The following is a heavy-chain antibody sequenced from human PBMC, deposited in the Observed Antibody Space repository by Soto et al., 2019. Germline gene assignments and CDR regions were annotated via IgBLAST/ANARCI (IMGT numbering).Heavy chain of an antibody. V-gene: IGHV3-30-3*01. CDR3: ARDPKTTGRQKCAFNSLDY. D-gene: IGHD4-17*01. J-gene: IGHJ4*02. Sequence: CRGVACAASGFTFSNYAVHFFRQAPGKVLDWVALISYDGTNKFYADSVKGQFTVSRDNSKSTLYLHVDSLRPEDAAVYYCARDPKTTGRQKCAFNSLDYWGQGHLVTVSS. CDR2: ISYDGTNK. CDR1: GFTFSNYA.